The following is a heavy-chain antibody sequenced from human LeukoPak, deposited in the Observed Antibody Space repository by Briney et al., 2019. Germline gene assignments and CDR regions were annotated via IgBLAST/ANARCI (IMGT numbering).Heavy chain of an antibody. J-gene: IGHJ4*02. V-gene: IGHV3-48*01. CDR1: GFTFTTYW. Sequence: GGSLRLSCAASGFTFTTYWMSWVRQAPGKGLEWVSYISSSSSTIYYADSVKGRFTISRDNAKNSLYLQMNSLRAEDTAVYYCARDLYRIVVVPHYFDYWGQGTLVTVSS. CDR3: ARDLYRIVVVPHYFDY. D-gene: IGHD3-22*01. CDR2: ISSSSSTI.